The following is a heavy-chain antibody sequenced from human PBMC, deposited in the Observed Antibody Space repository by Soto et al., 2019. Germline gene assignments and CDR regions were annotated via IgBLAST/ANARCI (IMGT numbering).Heavy chain of an antibody. D-gene: IGHD2-2*01. CDR2: IIPIFGTA. CDR3: ARYMGYCISTSCSDYYYYGMDV. CDR1: GGTFSSYA. J-gene: IGHJ6*02. Sequence: ASVKVSCKASGGTFSSYAISWVRQAPGQGLEWMGGIIPIFGTANYAQKFQGRVTITADESTSTAYMELSSLRSEDTAVYYCARYMGYCISTSCSDYYYYGMDVWAQGTTVTVSS. V-gene: IGHV1-69*13.